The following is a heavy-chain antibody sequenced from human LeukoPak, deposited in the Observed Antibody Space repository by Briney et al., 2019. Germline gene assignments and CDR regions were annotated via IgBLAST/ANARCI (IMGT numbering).Heavy chain of an antibody. CDR1: GFTFSSYG. CDR3: ARDGRGSSSWYDRWFDP. D-gene: IGHD6-13*01. CDR2: IWYDGSNK. V-gene: IGHV3-33*01. J-gene: IGHJ5*02. Sequence: GGSLRLSCAASGFTFSSYGMHWVRQAPGKGLEWVAVIWYDGSNKYYADSVKGRFTISRDNSKNTLYLQMNTLRAEDTAVYYCARDGRGSSSWYDRWFDPWGQGTLVTVSS.